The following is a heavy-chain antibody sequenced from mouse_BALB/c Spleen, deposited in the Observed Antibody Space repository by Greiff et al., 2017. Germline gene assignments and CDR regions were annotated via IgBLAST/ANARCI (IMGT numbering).Heavy chain of an antibody. CDR1: GFTFSSYA. CDR2: ISSGGST. Sequence: EVMLVESGGGLVKPGGSLKLSCAASGFTFSSYAMSWVRQTPEKRLEWVASISSGGSTYYPDSVKGRFTISRDNARNILYLQMSSLRSEDTAMYYCAREGHYYEDYAMDYWGQGTSVTVSS. D-gene: IGHD1-2*01. CDR3: AREGHYYEDYAMDY. V-gene: IGHV5-6-5*01. J-gene: IGHJ4*01.